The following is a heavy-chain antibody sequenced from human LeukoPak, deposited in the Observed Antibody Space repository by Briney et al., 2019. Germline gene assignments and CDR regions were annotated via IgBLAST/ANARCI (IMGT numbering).Heavy chain of an antibody. J-gene: IGHJ4*02. CDR2: IYYSGST. CDR3: AREESGYPRN. V-gene: IGHV4-59*01. CDR1: GGSISSYY. Sequence: PSETLSLTCTVSGGSISSYYWSWIRQPPGKGLEWIGYIYYSGSTNYNPSLKSRVTISVDTSKNQFSLKLSSVTAADTAVYYCAREESGYPRNWGQGTLVTVSS. D-gene: IGHD3-22*01.